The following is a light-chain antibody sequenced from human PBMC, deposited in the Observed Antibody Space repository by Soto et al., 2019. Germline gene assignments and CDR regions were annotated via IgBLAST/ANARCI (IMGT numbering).Light chain of an antibody. J-gene: IGKJ5*01. CDR3: QQYGSSPIT. V-gene: IGKV3-20*01. Sequence: EIVLTQSPGTLSLSPGERATLSCRASESVSNNYLAWYQQKPGQAPRLLIYGASNRATGIPDRFSGSGSGTDFILTISRLEPEDFAVYYCQQYGSSPITFGQGIRLEIK. CDR2: GAS. CDR1: ESVSNNY.